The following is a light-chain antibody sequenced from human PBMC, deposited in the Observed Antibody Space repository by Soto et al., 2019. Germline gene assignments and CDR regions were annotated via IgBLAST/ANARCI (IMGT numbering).Light chain of an antibody. Sequence: DIVLTQSPATLSLSPGERATLSCRASRSVSTYLAWYQQRPGQAPRLLIYDASTRDYDVPARFSGSGSGTDFTLTISGLEPEDSAIYYCQDRSSWPLGTFGQGTKVDIK. CDR1: RSVSTY. CDR2: DAS. J-gene: IGKJ1*01. V-gene: IGKV3-11*01. CDR3: QDRSSWPLGT.